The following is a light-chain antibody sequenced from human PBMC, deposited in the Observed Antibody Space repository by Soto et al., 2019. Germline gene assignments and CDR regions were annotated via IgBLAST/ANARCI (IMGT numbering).Light chain of an antibody. V-gene: IGKV3-11*01. CDR1: QSVRNS. CDR3: RQRGNWPHLS. CDR2: GAS. J-gene: IGKJ4*01. Sequence: EIVLTQSPATLSLSPGERATLSCRASQSVRNSLAWYQQKPGQPPRLLIYGASDRATGIPARFSGSGYRTDFALTISSLEAEDFAVYYCRQRGNWPHLSIGGATKVEIK.